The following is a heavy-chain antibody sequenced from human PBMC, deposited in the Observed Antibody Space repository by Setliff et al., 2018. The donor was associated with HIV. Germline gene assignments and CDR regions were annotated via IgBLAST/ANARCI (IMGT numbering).Heavy chain of an antibody. V-gene: IGHV4-31*11. CDR2: IYYSGST. CDR1: SYSISSGFY. D-gene: IGHD4-17*01. Sequence: LSLTCAVSSYSISSGFYWSWIRQHPGKGLEWIGYIYYSGSTYYNPSLKSRVTMAIDTSQKEFSLKLTSVTDADTAVYYCARDLDSGDNAFDIWGQGTMVTVSS. J-gene: IGHJ3*02. CDR3: ARDLDSGDNAFDI.